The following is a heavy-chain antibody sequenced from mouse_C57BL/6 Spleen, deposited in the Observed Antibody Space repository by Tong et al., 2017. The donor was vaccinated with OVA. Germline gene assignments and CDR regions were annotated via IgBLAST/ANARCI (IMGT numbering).Heavy chain of an antibody. CDR1: GYTFTSYW. V-gene: IGHV1-87*01. J-gene: IGHJ2*01. D-gene: IGHD1-2*01. Sequence: VQLRESGAELARPGASVKLSCKASGYTFTSYWMQWVKQRPGQGLEWIGAIYPGDGDTRYTQKFKGKATLTADKSSSTAYMQLRSLASEDSAVYYCARGGDGGGFDYWGQGTTLTVSS. CDR2: IYPGDGDT. CDR3: ARGGDGGGFDY.